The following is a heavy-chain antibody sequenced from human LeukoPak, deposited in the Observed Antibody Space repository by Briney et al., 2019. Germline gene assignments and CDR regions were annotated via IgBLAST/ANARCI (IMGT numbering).Heavy chain of an antibody. D-gene: IGHD1-1*01. CDR1: GSTFSNYE. V-gene: IGHV3-48*03. Sequence: HPGGSLRLSCAASGSTFSNYEVNWVRQAPGKGLEWVSYISTSGSTIYYADSVKGRFTVSRDNAKNSVYLQMNSLRAEDTAVYYCATGTIYYWGQGALVTVSS. J-gene: IGHJ4*02. CDR2: ISTSGSTI. CDR3: ATGTIYY.